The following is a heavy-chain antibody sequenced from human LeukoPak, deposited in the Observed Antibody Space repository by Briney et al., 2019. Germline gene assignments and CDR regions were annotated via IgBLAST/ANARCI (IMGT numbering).Heavy chain of an antibody. CDR2: INQDGSEK. Sequence: PGGSLRLSCAASGFTFSSYWTSWVRQAPGKGLEWVANINQDGSEKYYVDSVKGRFTISRDNAKNSLYLQMNSLRAEDTAVYYCARAPEGSGSSYYFDYWGQGTLVTVSS. CDR3: ARAPEGSGSSYYFDY. J-gene: IGHJ4*02. V-gene: IGHV3-7*01. CDR1: GFTFSSYW. D-gene: IGHD3-10*01.